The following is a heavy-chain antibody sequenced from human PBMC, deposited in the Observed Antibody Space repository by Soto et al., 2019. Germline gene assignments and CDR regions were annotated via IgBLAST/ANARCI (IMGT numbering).Heavy chain of an antibody. D-gene: IGHD2-15*01. V-gene: IGHV3-64D*06. CDR2: ISNQGDTT. Sequence: PGGSLRLACSTSGFSFSVYKMHWVRQAPGKGLEYVSGISNQGDTTYYADSVKGRFTISRDNSKNTLYFQMSSLRPEDTAVYYGAASKLLPLEYWCQVTQLTV. J-gene: IGHJ4*02. CDR3: AASKLLPLEY. CDR1: GFSFSVYK.